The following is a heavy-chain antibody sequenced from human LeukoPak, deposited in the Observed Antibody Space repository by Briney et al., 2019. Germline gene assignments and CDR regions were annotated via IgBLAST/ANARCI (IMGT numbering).Heavy chain of an antibody. Sequence: KPGESLKISCKASGYSFSHYWIGWVRQMPGKGLEWMGSIYPGDSETRYRPAFQGQVTISADKSITTAYLQWSSLKASDTAMYYCATDLDYGGNSDDFDCWGQGTLVTVSS. CDR3: ATDLDYGGNSDDFDC. D-gene: IGHD4-23*01. CDR2: IYPGDSET. V-gene: IGHV5-51*01. J-gene: IGHJ4*02. CDR1: GYSFSHYW.